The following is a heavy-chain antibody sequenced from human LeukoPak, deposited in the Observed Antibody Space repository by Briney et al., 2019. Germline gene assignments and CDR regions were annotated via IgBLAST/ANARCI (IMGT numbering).Heavy chain of an antibody. CDR2: IYPGDSDT. D-gene: IGHD3-10*01. CDR3: ARQRNYYGSGTPPYYFDY. V-gene: IGHV5-51*01. CDR1: GYSFTSYW. J-gene: IGHJ4*02. Sequence: GESLKISCKGSGYSFTSYWIGWVRQMPGKGLEWMGIIYPGDSDTRYSPSFQGQVTISADKSISTAYLQWSSLKASDTAMYYCARQRNYYGSGTPPYYFDYWGQGTLVTVSS.